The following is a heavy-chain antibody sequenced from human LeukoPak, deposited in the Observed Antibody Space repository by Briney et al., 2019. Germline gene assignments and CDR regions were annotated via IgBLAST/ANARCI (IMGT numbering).Heavy chain of an antibody. D-gene: IGHD3-9*01. CDR3: VIVRGYFDSSGSDY. CDR2: ITNNGGNT. CDR1: GFTFSSYT. J-gene: IGHJ4*02. Sequence: GGSLRLSCSASGFTFSSYTIHCVRQAPGKRLEFVSAITNNGGNTYYADSVKGRFTISRDNSKNTVYLQMSSLRAEDTAVYYCVIVRGYFDSSGSDYWGQGTLVTVSS. V-gene: IGHV3-64D*06.